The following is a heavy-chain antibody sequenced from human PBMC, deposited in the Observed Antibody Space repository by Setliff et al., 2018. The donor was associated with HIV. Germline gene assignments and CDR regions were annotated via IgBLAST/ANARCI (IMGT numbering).Heavy chain of an antibody. V-gene: IGHV1-2*06. Sequence: ASVKVSCKASGYTITTYCIHWVRQAPGQGLEWMGRINPNNGDTDYAPKFQGRVTMTRATSISTAYMELTSLTSDDTAVYYCARTRGSYQGRVFDYWGQGTLVTVSS. D-gene: IGHD1-26*01. CDR2: INPNNGDT. CDR1: GYTITTYC. J-gene: IGHJ4*02. CDR3: ARTRGSYQGRVFDY.